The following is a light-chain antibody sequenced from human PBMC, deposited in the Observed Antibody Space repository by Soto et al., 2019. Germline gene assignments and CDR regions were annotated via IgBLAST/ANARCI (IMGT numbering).Light chain of an antibody. CDR2: GAS. CDR1: QSVSSSY. V-gene: IGKV3-20*01. CDR3: QQYGSSPT. Sequence: EIVLTQSPGTLSLSPGERATLSCRASQSVSSSYLAWYQQKPGQAPRLLIYGASSRATGIPDRFSGSGSGTDFTLTISRLEPEDFAVYYYQQYGSSPTLGQGTKVEIK. J-gene: IGKJ1*01.